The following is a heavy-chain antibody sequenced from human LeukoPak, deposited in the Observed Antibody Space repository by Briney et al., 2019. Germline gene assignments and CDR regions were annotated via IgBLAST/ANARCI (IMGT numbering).Heavy chain of an antibody. Sequence: ASVKVSCKASGYTFTSYYMHWVRQAPGQGLELMGIINPSGGSTSYAQKFQGRVTMTRDMSTSTVYMELSSLRSEDTAVYYCARDLSPGIAVAGTGVDYWGQGTLVTVSS. J-gene: IGHJ4*02. CDR2: INPSGGST. CDR3: ARDLSPGIAVAGTGVDY. V-gene: IGHV1-46*01. CDR1: GYTFTSYY. D-gene: IGHD6-19*01.